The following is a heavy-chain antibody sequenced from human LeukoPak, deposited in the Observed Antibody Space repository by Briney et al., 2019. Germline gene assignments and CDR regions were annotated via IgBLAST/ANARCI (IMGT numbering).Heavy chain of an antibody. CDR1: GYSISSGYY. CDR2: IYHSGST. Sequence: SETLSLTCTVSGYSISSGYYWGWIRQPPGKGLEWIGSIYHSGSTYYNPSLKSRVTISVDTSKNQFSLKLSSVTAADTAVYYCARQPYAYSSLDYWGQGTLVTVSS. V-gene: IGHV4-38-2*02. D-gene: IGHD5-18*01. CDR3: ARQPYAYSSLDY. J-gene: IGHJ4*02.